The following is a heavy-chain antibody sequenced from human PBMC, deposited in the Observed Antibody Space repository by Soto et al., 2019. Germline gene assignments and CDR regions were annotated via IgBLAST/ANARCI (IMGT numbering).Heavy chain of an antibody. CDR1: GFTFRSYS. Sequence: WGSLRLSFAASGFTFRSYSMNWVRQAPGKGLEWVSYISSIISTIYYADSVKGRFTISRDKAKNSRYLQMNSLRDEDTAVYYCARDPRVGGVPSYYYGMDVWGQGTTVTVSS. V-gene: IGHV3-48*02. D-gene: IGHD3-16*01. CDR3: ARDPRVGGVPSYYYGMDV. J-gene: IGHJ6*02. CDR2: ISSIISTI.